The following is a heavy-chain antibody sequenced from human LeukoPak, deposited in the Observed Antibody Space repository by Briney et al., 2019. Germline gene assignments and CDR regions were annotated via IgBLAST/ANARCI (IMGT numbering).Heavy chain of an antibody. Sequence: ASVNVSCKASGYTFTGYYMHWVRQAPGQGLEWMGWINPNSGGTNYAQKFQGWVTMTRDTSISTAYMELSRLRSDDTAVYYCARADCSGGSCYSGFFNYWGQGTLVTVSS. D-gene: IGHD2-15*01. V-gene: IGHV1-2*04. CDR1: GYTFTGYY. CDR3: ARADCSGGSCYSGFFNY. J-gene: IGHJ4*02. CDR2: INPNSGGT.